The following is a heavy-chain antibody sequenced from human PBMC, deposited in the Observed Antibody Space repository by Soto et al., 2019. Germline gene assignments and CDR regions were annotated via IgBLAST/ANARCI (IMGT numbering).Heavy chain of an antibody. V-gene: IGHV4-59*01. CDR1: GFSISSYY. CDR2: IYYSGST. Sequence: SETLSLTCTVSGFSISSYYWSWIRQPPGKGLEWIGYIYYSGSTNYNPSLKSRVTISVDTSKNQFSLKLSSVTAADTAVYYCARDGAAGTTDEWFDPWGQGTLVTVSS. CDR3: ARDGAAGTTDEWFDP. J-gene: IGHJ5*02. D-gene: IGHD6-13*01.